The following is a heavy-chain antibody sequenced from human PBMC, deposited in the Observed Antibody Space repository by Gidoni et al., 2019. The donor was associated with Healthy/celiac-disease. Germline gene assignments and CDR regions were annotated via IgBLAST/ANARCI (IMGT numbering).Heavy chain of an antibody. J-gene: IGHJ4*02. CDR1: GFTFSSSG. V-gene: IGHV3-30*18. Sequence: QVQLVESGGGVVQPGRSLRLSCAASGFTFSSSGMHWVRQAPGKGLEWVAVISYDGSNKYYADSVKGRFTISRDNSKNTLYLQMNSLRAEDTAVYYCAKDYYDSSGYYPFLDYWGQGTLVTVSS. CDR3: AKDYYDSSGYYPFLDY. D-gene: IGHD3-22*01. CDR2: ISYDGSNK.